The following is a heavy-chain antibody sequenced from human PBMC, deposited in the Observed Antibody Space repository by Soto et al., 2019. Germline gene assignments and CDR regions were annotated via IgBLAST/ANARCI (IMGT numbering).Heavy chain of an antibody. D-gene: IGHD6-13*01. V-gene: IGHV5-51*01. J-gene: IGHJ5*02. CDR2: IHPGDSDT. CDR1: GYSFTNYW. CDR3: ARHNRYSSTWFEGWFDP. Sequence: GESLNISCQGSGYSFTNYWLGWVRQRPERGLEWMGIIHPGDSDTRYSPFFQGQVTISADKSISTAYLQWSSLKATDTAMYYCARHNRYSSTWFEGWFDPWGQGTLVTVSS.